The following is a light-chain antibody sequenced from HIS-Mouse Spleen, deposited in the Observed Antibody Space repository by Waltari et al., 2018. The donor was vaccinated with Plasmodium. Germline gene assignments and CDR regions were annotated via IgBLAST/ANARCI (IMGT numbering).Light chain of an antibody. Sequence: EIVMTQSPATLSVSPGGRATLPCRASQSVSSNLAWYQQKPGQAPRLLIYGASTRATGIPARCSGSGCGTEFILTISSMQSEDFAVYYCQQYNNRPPYTFGQGTKLEIK. J-gene: IGKJ2*01. V-gene: IGKV3-15*01. CDR2: GAS. CDR3: QQYNNRPPYT. CDR1: QSVSSN.